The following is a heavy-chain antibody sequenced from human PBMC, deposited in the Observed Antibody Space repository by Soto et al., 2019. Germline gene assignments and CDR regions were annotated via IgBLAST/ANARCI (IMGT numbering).Heavy chain of an antibody. J-gene: IGHJ6*02. CDR2: INPNSGGT. D-gene: IGHD6-13*01. V-gene: IGHV1-2*02. CDR1: GYTFTGYY. CDR3: ARIKTPGIAAAGSHGMDV. Sequence: SVKVSCKASGYTFTGYYMHWVRQAPGQGLEWMGWINPNSGGTNYAQKFQGRVTMTRDTSISTAYMELSRLRSDDTAVYYCARIKTPGIAAAGSHGMDVWGQGTTVTVSS.